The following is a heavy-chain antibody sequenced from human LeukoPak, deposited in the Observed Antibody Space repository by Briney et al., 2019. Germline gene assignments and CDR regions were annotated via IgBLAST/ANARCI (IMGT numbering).Heavy chain of an antibody. J-gene: IGHJ4*02. CDR2: ISGSGGST. V-gene: IGHV3-23*01. D-gene: IGHD3-10*01. CDR1: GFTFSSYA. Sequence: GGSLRLSCAASGFTFSSYAMSWVRQAPGKGLEWVSAISGSGGSTYYADSVKGRFTISRDNSKNTLYLQMNSLRAEDTAVYYCAKVRVRGVIPDHFDYWGQGTLVTVSS. CDR3: AKVRVRGVIPDHFDY.